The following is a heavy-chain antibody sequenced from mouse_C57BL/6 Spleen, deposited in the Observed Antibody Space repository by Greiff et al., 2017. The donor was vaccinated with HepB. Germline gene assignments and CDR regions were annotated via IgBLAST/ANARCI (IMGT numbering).Heavy chain of an antibody. J-gene: IGHJ3*01. V-gene: IGHV1-7*01. Sequence: QVQLKESGAELVRPGASVKLSCKASGYTFTDYYINWVKQRPGQGLEWIGYINPSSGYTKYNQKFKDKATLTADKSSSTAYMQLSSLTYEDSAVYYCARNYGSSYGVPWGQGTLVTVSA. CDR3: ARNYGSSYGVP. CDR1: GYTFTDYY. CDR2: INPSSGYT. D-gene: IGHD1-1*01.